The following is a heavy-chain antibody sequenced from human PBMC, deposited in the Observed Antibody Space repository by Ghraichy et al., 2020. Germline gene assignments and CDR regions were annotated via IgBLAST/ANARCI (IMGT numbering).Heavy chain of an antibody. CDR2: IYSSGST. CDR1: GGSISNYY. CDR3: ARVAVSGDFNRWFDP. D-gene: IGHD6-19*01. J-gene: IGHJ5*02. V-gene: IGHV4-4*07. Sequence: SETLSLTCTVSGGSISNYYWSWIRQPAGKGLEWIGRIYSSGSTNHNPSLKSRVTMSVDTSKNQFSLKLSSVTAADTAVYYCARVAVSGDFNRWFDPWGQGTLVTVSS.